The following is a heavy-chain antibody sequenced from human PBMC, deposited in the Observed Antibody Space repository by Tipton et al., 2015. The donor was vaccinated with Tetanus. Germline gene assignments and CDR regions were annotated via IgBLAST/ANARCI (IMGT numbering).Heavy chain of an antibody. Sequence: QLVQSGAEVKKPGASVKVSCKASGYTFTGYYMHWVRQAPGQGLEWMGWINPNSGGTNYAQKFQGRVPMTRDTSISTAYMELSRLRSDDTAVYYCAREGVAATLEHLGFGMDVWGQGTTVTVSS. J-gene: IGHJ6*02. V-gene: IGHV1-2*02. D-gene: IGHD2-15*01. CDR2: INPNSGGT. CDR3: AREGVAATLEHLGFGMDV. CDR1: GYTFTGYY.